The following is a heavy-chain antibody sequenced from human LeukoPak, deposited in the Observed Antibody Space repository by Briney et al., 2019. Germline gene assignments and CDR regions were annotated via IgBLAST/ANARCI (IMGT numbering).Heavy chain of an antibody. D-gene: IGHD6-13*01. Sequence: GGSLRLSCAASGFTFSSYAMSWVRQAPGKGLEWVSAISGSGGSTYYADSVKGRFTISRDNSKNTLYLQMHSLRAEDTAVYYCAKDRIPTAGTLLGYWGQGTLVTVSS. CDR2: ISGSGGST. CDR3: AKDRIPTAGTLLGY. CDR1: GFTFSSYA. J-gene: IGHJ4*02. V-gene: IGHV3-23*01.